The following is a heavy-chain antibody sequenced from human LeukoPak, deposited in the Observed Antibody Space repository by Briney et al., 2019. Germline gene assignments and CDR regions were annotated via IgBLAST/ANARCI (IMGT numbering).Heavy chain of an antibody. J-gene: IGHJ4*02. CDR3: AKDFLGLTTVVTFDY. CDR2: ISSSGSTI. V-gene: IGHV3-11*01. Sequence: PGGSLRLSCAASGFTFSDYYMSWIRQAPGKGLEWVSYISSSGSTIYYADSVKGRFTISGDNAKNSLYLQMNSLRAEDTAVYYCAKDFLGLTTVVTFDYWGQGTLVTVSS. CDR1: GFTFSDYY. D-gene: IGHD4-23*01.